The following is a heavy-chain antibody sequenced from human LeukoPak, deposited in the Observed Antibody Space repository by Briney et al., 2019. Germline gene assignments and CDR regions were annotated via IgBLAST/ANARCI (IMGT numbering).Heavy chain of an antibody. CDR1: GFTFNDYA. V-gene: IGHV3-9*01. CDR2: IGWNSVTI. J-gene: IGHJ2*01. CDR3: ARGGGYNAWYFDF. D-gene: IGHD5-24*01. Sequence: GRSLRLSCAASGFTFNDYAMHWVRQVPGKGLEWVAGIGWNSVTIDYAESVKGQFTISRDNAKNSLYLQMDSLTSEDTALYFCARGGGYNAWYFDFWGRGTLLTVSS.